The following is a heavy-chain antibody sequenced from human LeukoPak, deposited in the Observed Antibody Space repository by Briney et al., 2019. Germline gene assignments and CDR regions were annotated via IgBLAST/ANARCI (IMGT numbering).Heavy chain of an antibody. J-gene: IGHJ4*02. V-gene: IGHV4-39*01. CDR2: IYYSGST. Sequence: PSETLSLTCTVSGGSISSSSYYWGWIRQPPGKGLEWIGSIYYSGSTYYNPSLKSRVTISVDTSKNQFSLKLSSVTAADTAVYYCASFQFTMVRGVISLGVDYWGQGTLVTVSS. CDR1: GGSISSSSYY. D-gene: IGHD3-10*01. CDR3: ASFQFTMVRGVISLGVDY.